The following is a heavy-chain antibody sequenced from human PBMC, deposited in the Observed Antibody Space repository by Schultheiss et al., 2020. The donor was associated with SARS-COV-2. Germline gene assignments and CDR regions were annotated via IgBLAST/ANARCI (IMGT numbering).Heavy chain of an antibody. D-gene: IGHD6-19*01. CDR2: IWYDGSKK. CDR3: ARLNWPREAVAVYYFDY. Sequence: GGSLRLSCAASGFTFSSYGMHWVRQAPGKGLEWVAIIWYDGSKKYYADSVKGRFTISRDNSKSTLYLQMNSLRAEDTAVYYCARLNWPREAVAVYYFDYWGQGTLVTVSS. V-gene: IGHV3-33*01. CDR1: GFTFSSYG. J-gene: IGHJ4*02.